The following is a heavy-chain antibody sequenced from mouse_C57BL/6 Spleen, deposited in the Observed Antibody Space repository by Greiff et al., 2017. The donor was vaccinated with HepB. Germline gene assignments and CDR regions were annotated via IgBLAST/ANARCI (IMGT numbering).Heavy chain of an antibody. CDR3: ARVITTGVADY. J-gene: IGHJ2*01. V-gene: IGHV1-4*01. Sequence: QVQLQQSGAELARPGASVKMSCKASGYTFTSYTMHWVKQRPGQGLEWIGYINPSSGYTKYNQKFKDKATLTADKSSSTAYMQLSSLASEDSAVYYCARVITTGVADYWGQGTTLTVSS. CDR2: INPSSGYT. CDR1: GYTFTSYT. D-gene: IGHD1-1*01.